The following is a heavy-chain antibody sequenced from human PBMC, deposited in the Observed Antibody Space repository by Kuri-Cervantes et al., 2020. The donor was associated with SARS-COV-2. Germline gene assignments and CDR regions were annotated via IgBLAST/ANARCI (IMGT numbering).Heavy chain of an antibody. CDR3: ARHGDSGWYNYYYYMDV. J-gene: IGHJ6*03. V-gene: IGHV4-39*01. CDR2: IYYSGST. CDR1: GGSISSSSYY. D-gene: IGHD6-19*01. Sequence: GSLRLSCTVSGGSISSSSYYWGWSRQPPGKGLEWIGSIYYSGSTYYNPSLKSRVTISVDTSKNQFSLKLSSVTAADTAVYYCARHGDSGWYNYYYYMDVWGKGTTVTVSS.